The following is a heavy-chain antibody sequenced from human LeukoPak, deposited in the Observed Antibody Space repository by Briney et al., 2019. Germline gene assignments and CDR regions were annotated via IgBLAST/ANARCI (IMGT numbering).Heavy chain of an antibody. D-gene: IGHD2-8*01. V-gene: IGHV3-7*01. CDR2: IKQDGSEK. Sequence: GGSLRLSCAASGFTFSSYWMSWVCQAPGRGLEWVANIKQDGSEKYYVDSVKGRFAISRDNAKNSLYLQMNSLRAEDTAVYYCATEYCTNGVCYIREYFQHWGQGTLVTVSS. CDR3: ATEYCTNGVCYIREYFQH. J-gene: IGHJ1*01. CDR1: GFTFSSYW.